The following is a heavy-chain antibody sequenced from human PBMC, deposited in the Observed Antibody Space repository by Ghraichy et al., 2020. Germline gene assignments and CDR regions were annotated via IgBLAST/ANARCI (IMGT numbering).Heavy chain of an antibody. CDR3: ARKSTGRRPTDY. D-gene: IGHD1-14*01. V-gene: IGHV4-34*01. CDR2: INHSGST. J-gene: IGHJ4*02. Sequence: ESLNISCAVYGGSFSGYYWSWIRQPPGKGLEWIGEINHSGSTNYNPSLKSRVTISVDTSKNQFSLKLSSVTAADTAVYYCARKSTGRRPTDYWGQGTLVTVSS. CDR1: GGSFSGYY.